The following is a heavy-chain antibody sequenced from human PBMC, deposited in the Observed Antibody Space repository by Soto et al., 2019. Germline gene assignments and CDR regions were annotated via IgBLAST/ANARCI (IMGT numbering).Heavy chain of an antibody. CDR1: GGSISSYY. J-gene: IGHJ4*02. V-gene: IGHV4-59*01. CDR3: ASSLGGNSVDYFDY. Sequence: SETLSLTCTVSGGSISSYYWSWIRQPPGKGLEWIGYIYYSGSTNYNPSLKSRVTISVDTSKNQFSLKLSSVTAADTAVYYCASSLGGNSVDYFDYWGQGTLVTVSS. D-gene: IGHD2-21*02. CDR2: IYYSGST.